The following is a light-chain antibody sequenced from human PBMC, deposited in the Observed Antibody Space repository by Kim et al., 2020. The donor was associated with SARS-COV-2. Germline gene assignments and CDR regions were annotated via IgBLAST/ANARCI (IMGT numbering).Light chain of an antibody. V-gene: IGKV1-33*01. CDR1: QDIKKS. CDR2: DAS. J-gene: IGKJ2*01. Sequence: SASVGDRITITCQASQDIKKSLNWYQQKPGEAPKLLIYDASNLETGVPSRFSGSGSETDFTFTINSLQPEDIATYFCHQSESLPYTFGQGTKLEI. CDR3: HQSESLPYT.